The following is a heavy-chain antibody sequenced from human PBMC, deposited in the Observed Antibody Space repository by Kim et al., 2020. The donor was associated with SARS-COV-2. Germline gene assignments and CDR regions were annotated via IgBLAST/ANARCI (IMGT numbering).Heavy chain of an antibody. V-gene: IGHV4-39*01. CDR2: IYYSGST. J-gene: IGHJ4*02. CDR3: ARPGSSSWSFDS. Sequence: SETLSLTCTVSSDSITRTSYYWAWIRQPTGKDLQWMGRIYYSGSTYYNPSLKSRLTISVDTSKNQFSLNLNSVTAADTALYYCARPGSSSWSFDSWGQGSLVTASS. D-gene: IGHD6-13*01. CDR1: SDSITRTSYY.